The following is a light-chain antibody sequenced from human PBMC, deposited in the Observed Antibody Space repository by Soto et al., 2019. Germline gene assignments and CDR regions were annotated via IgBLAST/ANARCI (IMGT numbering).Light chain of an antibody. V-gene: IGKV1-27*01. Sequence: DIQMTQSPTCLSASVGDRVTITCRASQGIRNFVAWDQQKPGKARKLLIYAASTLQPGVPSRFSGSGSGTDFPLTINRLQPEDVATYSCQKYSVVPVFGPGTKVEIK. CDR2: AAS. J-gene: IGKJ3*01. CDR3: QKYSVVPV. CDR1: QGIRNF.